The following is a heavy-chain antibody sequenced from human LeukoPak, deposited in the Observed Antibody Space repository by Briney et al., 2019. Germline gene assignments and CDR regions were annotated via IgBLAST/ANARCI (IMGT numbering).Heavy chain of an antibody. J-gene: IGHJ1*01. CDR3: AKGSGYFPA. D-gene: IGHD3-10*01. V-gene: IGHV4-59*01. CDR1: GGSITANL. CDR2: IGYTGTS. Sequence: SETLSLTCTVSGGSITANLWSWIRQPPGKGLEWIGYIGYTGTSDYSPSLKSRVTISVDTSKAQFSLHLSSVTAADTAVYYCAKGSGYFPAWGQGILVTVS.